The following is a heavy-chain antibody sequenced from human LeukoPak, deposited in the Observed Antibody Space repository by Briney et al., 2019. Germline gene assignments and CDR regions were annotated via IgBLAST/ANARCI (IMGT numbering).Heavy chain of an antibody. D-gene: IGHD3-10*01. CDR2: ISYDGSNK. V-gene: IGHV3-30-3*01. Sequence: GGSLRLSWAASGCTFSSYAMHWVRQAPGKGLEWVAVISYDGSNKYYADSVKGRFTISRDNSKNTLYLQMNSLRAEDTAVYYCATRVSDYWGQGTLVTVSS. J-gene: IGHJ4*02. CDR3: ATRVSDY. CDR1: GCTFSSYA.